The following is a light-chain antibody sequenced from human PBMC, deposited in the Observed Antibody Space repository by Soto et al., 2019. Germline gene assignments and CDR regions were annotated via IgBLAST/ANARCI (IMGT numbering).Light chain of an antibody. V-gene: IGKV3-15*01. CDR1: QSVSSN. CDR3: QENNDWRFT. J-gene: IGKJ3*01. CDR2: GAS. Sequence: EIVMTQSPATLSVSPGERATLSCRASQSVSSNLAWYQQKPGQAPRLLIYGASTRATGIPARFSGSGSGTEFTLTISSLQSEDFAVYYCQENNDWRFTFGPGTKVDNK.